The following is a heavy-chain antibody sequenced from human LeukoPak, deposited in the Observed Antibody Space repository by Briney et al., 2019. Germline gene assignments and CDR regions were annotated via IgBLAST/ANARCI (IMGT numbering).Heavy chain of an antibody. D-gene: IGHD1-26*01. Sequence: GSLRLSCAASGFTFSSYSMNWVRQAPGKGLEWVSSISSSSSYIYYADSVKGRFTISRDNAKNSLYLQMNSLRAEDTAVYYCARAVGATRRFDYWGQGTLVTVSS. J-gene: IGHJ4*02. CDR3: ARAVGATRRFDY. CDR1: GFTFSSYS. CDR2: ISSSSSYI. V-gene: IGHV3-21*01.